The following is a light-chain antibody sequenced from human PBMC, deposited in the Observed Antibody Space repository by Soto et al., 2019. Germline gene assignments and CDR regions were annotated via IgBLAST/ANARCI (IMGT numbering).Light chain of an antibody. J-gene: IGKJ4*01. CDR3: QQYDNLPLT. CDR2: DAS. V-gene: IGKV1-33*01. CDR1: QDISRY. Sequence: DIQMTQSPSSLSASVGDRVTITCQASQDISRYLNWYQHKPGKAPKLLIYDASNLETRVPSRFSGGGSGTDFTFTISSLQPEDFATYYCQQYDNLPLTFGGGTKVDIK.